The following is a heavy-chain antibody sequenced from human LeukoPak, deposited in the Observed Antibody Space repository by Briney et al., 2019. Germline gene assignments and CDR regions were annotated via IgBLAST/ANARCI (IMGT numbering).Heavy chain of an antibody. D-gene: IGHD6-13*01. CDR2: IYYSGST. V-gene: IGHV4-59*08. CDR1: GGSISSYY. Sequence: SETLSLTCTVSGGSISSYYWSWIRHPPGTGLEWNGYIYYSGSTNYNPSLKSRVTISVDTSKNQFSLKLSAVTAADTAGYYCARHRALGRAAAFDYWGQGTLVTVSS. J-gene: IGHJ4*02. CDR3: ARHRALGRAAAFDY.